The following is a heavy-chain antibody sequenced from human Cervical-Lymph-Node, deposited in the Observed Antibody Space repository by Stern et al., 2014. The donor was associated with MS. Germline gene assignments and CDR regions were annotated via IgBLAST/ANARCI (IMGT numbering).Heavy chain of an antibody. Sequence: VQLVQSGGGLVQPGGSLRLSCDTSGFPFSTYGMSWVRQAPGQGLEWVSFVSAGGDTTHYADSVEGRFTISRDKAGNSLHLQMHSLRDEDTAIYYCARTWLENTFDRWGQGTLVTVSS. CDR1: GFPFSTYG. CDR2: VSAGGDTT. CDR3: ARTWLENTFDR. V-gene: IGHV3-48*02. J-gene: IGHJ4*02. D-gene: IGHD5-12*01.